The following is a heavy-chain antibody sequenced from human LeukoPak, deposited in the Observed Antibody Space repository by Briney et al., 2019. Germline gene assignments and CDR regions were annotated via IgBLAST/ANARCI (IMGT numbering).Heavy chain of an antibody. J-gene: IGHJ5*02. D-gene: IGHD2-15*01. CDR3: ARDGLPATVANWFDP. V-gene: IGHV3-21*01. CDR2: ISRNGIYI. Sequence: GGSLRLSCAASGFTFNNYTMNWVRQAPGKGLEWVSSISRNGIYIKYVDSVKVRFTVSRDNAKNSLYLQMNSLRAEDTAVYYCARDGLPATVANWFDPWGQGTLVTVSS. CDR1: GFTFNNYT.